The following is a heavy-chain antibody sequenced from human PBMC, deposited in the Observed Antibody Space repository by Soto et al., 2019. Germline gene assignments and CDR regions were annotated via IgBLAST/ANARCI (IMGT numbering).Heavy chain of an antibody. J-gene: IGHJ5*02. Sequence: GGSLRLSCAASGFTFSSYSMNWVRQAPGKGLEWVSSISSSSSYIYYADSVKGRFTISRDNAKNSLYLQMNSLRAEDTAVYYCARGRSGNDRSWFDPRGQGTLVTVSS. CDR2: ISSSSSYI. CDR3: ARGRSGNDRSWFDP. V-gene: IGHV3-21*01. CDR1: GFTFSSYS. D-gene: IGHD3-10*01.